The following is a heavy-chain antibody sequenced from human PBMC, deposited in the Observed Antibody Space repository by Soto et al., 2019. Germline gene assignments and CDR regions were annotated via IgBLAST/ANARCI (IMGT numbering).Heavy chain of an antibody. D-gene: IGHD6-25*01. Sequence: PSETLSLTCAVYGGSFSGHYWSWIRQPPGKGLEWIGEINHSGSTNYNPSLKSRVTISIDTSKNQFSLRLASVTAADTAFYYCGSVRPSGYVLSWSQGTLVTVSS. V-gene: IGHV4-34*01. CDR3: GSVRPSGYVLS. CDR1: GGSFSGHY. CDR2: INHSGST. J-gene: IGHJ5*02.